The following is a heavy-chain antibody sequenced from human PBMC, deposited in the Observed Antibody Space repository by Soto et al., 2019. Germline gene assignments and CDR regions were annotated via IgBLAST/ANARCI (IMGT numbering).Heavy chain of an antibody. CDR1: GGSISSSSYY. J-gene: IGHJ4*02. CDR2: IYYSGST. Sequence: SEALSLTCTVSGGSISSSSYYRGWIRQPPGKGLEWIGSIYYSGSTYYNPSLKSRVTISVDTSKNQFSLKLSSVTAADTAVYYCGGQQQLETVDYWGQGTLVTVSS. CDR3: GGQQQLETVDY. D-gene: IGHD6-13*01. V-gene: IGHV4-39*01.